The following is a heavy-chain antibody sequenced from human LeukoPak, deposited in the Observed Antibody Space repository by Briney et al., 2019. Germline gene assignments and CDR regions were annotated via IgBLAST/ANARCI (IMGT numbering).Heavy chain of an antibody. CDR2: IYYSGTA. J-gene: IGHJ4*02. D-gene: IGHD6-19*01. Sequence: SETLSLTCTVSGGSISSYYWSWIRQPPGKGLEWIGYIYYSGTAYSNPSLESRVTISLDTSKNHFSLTLRSVTAADTAVYYCARAPNPQSSGWYVFDSWGQGTLVTVSS. V-gene: IGHV4-59*12. CDR3: ARAPNPQSSGWYVFDS. CDR1: GGSISSYY.